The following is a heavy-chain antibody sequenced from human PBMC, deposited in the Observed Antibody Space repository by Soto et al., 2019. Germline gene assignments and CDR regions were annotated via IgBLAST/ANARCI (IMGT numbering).Heavy chain of an antibody. CDR2: VNPSLGRA. D-gene: IGHD6-6*01. V-gene: IGHV1-46*01. CDR1: GYTVTAYH. CDR3: ARATYSSTSFFFDF. Sequence: GASVKVSCKTSGYTVTAYHMHWVRQAPGQGLEWMGIVNPSLGRANYAQKFQDRVAMTWDTSSNTFYMELTSLRSDDTAVYYCARATYSSTSFFFDFWGQGTLVTVSS. J-gene: IGHJ4*02.